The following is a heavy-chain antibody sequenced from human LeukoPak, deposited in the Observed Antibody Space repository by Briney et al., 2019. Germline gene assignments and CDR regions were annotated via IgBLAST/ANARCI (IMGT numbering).Heavy chain of an antibody. D-gene: IGHD5-12*01. J-gene: IGHJ4*02. V-gene: IGHV3-7*01. CDR3: ARVEYSGWNLEY. Sequence: GGSLRLSCAASGFTFRSYWMSWVRQAQGKGREGGANINQGGSVQYYMDSGKGRFTIARDDAKNSLYVQMHSLRDEDTAVYCARVEYSGWNLEYWGQGTLVTVSS. CDR2: INQGGSVQ. CDR1: GFTFRSYW.